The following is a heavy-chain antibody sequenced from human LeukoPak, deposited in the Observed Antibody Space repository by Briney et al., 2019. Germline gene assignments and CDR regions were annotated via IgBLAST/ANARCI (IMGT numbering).Heavy chain of an antibody. CDR3: TRRSSDDSSGYYVH. V-gene: IGHV3-73*01. CDR1: GFTFSGSA. J-gene: IGHJ4*02. CDR2: IRNKANSYAT. Sequence: PGGFLKLSCAASGFTFSGSAMHWVRQASGKGLEWVGRIRNKANSYATAYSGSVKGRFTISRDDSKNTAYLQMNSLKTEDTAVYYCTRRSSDDSSGYYVHWGQGTLVTVSS. D-gene: IGHD3-22*01.